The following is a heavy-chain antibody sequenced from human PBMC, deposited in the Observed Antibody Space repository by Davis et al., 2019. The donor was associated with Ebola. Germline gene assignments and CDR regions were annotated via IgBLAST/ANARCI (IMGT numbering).Heavy chain of an antibody. V-gene: IGHV4-39*01. J-gene: IGHJ3*02. CDR1: GGSISSSNW. CDR2: IYYSGST. Sequence: MPSETLSLTCAVSGGSISSSNWWSWIRQPPGKGLEWIGSIYYSGSTYYNPSLKSRVTISVDTSKNQFSLKLSSVTAADTAVYYCAGGSYRNDAFDIWGQGTMVTVSS. D-gene: IGHD1-26*01. CDR3: AGGSYRNDAFDI.